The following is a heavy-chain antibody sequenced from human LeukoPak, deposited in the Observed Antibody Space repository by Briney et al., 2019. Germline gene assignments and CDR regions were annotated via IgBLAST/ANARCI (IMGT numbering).Heavy chain of an antibody. CDR3: ARDSGASYLLRGGMDV. Sequence: SETLSLTCTVSGGSISSGSYYWSWIRQPAGEGLEWIGSSYYSGSTYYNAPRKSRVTIPLHTSNNPFSQKLTSVTAADTAVYHCARDSGASYLLRGGMDV. CDR1: GGSISSGSYY. D-gene: IGHD2-15*01. CDR2: SYYSGST. V-gene: IGHV4-39*07. J-gene: IGHJ6*01.